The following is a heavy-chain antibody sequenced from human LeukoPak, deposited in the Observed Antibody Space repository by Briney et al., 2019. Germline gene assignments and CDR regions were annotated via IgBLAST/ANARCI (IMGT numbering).Heavy chain of an antibody. CDR1: GFTFSNSA. CDR3: AKDVIAAAGNNWFDP. CDR2: LSGSGITT. D-gene: IGHD6-13*01. Sequence: AGSLRLSCAASGFTFSNSAMSWVRQAPGKGLEWVSALSGSGITTYYADSMKGRFTISRVNSKNTLYLQMNRLRAEDTAVYYCAKDVIAAAGNNWFDPRGQGTLVAVSS. J-gene: IGHJ5*02. V-gene: IGHV3-23*01.